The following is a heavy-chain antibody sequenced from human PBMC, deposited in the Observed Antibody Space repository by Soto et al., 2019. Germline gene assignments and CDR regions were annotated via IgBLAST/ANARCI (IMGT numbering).Heavy chain of an antibody. CDR3: ARVVILVPTASTHYYYHMEV. V-gene: IGHV1-69*01. CDR1: GGTFSNYA. CDR2: IIPIVGTG. Sequence: QVQLVQSGAEVRKPGSSVTVSCKASGGTFSNYAISWVRQAPGQGLEWMGGIIPIVGTGSYAQKVQGRVTITADEPTTTAYMELGSLRVEVTAVYYCARVVILVPTASTHYYYHMEVWGPGTTVTVSS. J-gene: IGHJ6*02. D-gene: IGHD2-2*01.